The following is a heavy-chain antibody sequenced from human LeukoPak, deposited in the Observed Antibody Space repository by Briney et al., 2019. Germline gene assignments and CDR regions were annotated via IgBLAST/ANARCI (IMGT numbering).Heavy chain of an antibody. J-gene: IGHJ4*02. Sequence: SQTLSLTCAISGDSVSSNSAAWHWIRQSPSRGLEWLGRTYYRSKLYNDYAVSLKSRLTIIPDTSKNQFSLPLTSVTPEDTALYYCARGEVFDYWGQGALVTVSS. CDR1: GDSVSSNSAA. CDR3: ARGEVFDY. CDR2: TYYRSKLYN. V-gene: IGHV6-1*01. D-gene: IGHD3-16*01.